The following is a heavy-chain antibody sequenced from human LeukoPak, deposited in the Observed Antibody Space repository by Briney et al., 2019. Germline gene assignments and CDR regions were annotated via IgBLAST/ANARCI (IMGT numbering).Heavy chain of an antibody. D-gene: IGHD5-24*01. CDR1: GYTFTSYY. V-gene: IGHV1-2*02. J-gene: IGHJ3*02. CDR3: ARPDGYNMGDHGAFDI. Sequence: ASVKVSCKASGYTFTSYYMHWVRQPPGQGLEWMGWINPNSGGTNYAQKFQGRVTMTRDTSISTAYMELSRLRSDDTAVYYCARPDGYNMGDHGAFDIWGQGTMVTVSS. CDR2: INPNSGGT.